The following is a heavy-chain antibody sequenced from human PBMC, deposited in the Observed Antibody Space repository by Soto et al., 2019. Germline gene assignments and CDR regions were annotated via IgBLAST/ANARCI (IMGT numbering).Heavy chain of an antibody. V-gene: IGHV3-7*01. Sequence: DSMKGRLTISRDNAKNSLYLQMNSLRAEDTAVYYCARGGYDATLISVFDFWGQGTMVTVSS. D-gene: IGHD2-15*01. CDR3: ARGGYDATLISVFDF. J-gene: IGHJ3*01.